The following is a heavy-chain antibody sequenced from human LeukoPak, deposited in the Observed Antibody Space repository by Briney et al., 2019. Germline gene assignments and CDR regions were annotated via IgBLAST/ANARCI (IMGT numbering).Heavy chain of an antibody. Sequence: GGSLRLSCAASGFTFSNYWMSWVRQAPGKGLEWVANIKPDGSEKYYVDSVKGRFTISRDNAKNSLYLLMNSLRAEDTAVYYCARDGYGGTGDWGQGTLGTVSS. CDR2: IKPDGSEK. V-gene: IGHV3-7*01. CDR1: GFTFSNYW. J-gene: IGHJ4*02. CDR3: ARDGYGGTGD. D-gene: IGHD4/OR15-4a*01.